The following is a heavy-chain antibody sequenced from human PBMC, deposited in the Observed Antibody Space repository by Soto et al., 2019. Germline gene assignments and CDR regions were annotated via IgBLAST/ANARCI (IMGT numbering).Heavy chain of an antibody. J-gene: IGHJ6*02. Sequence: QVQLVQSGAEVKKPGSSVKVSCKASGGTFSSYAISWVRQAPGQGLEWMGGIIPIFGTANYAQKFQGRVTITADESTSTAYMELSSLRSEDTAVYYCGDGSVSYGRYYYYGMDVWGQGTTVTVSS. CDR2: IIPIFGTA. CDR1: GGTFSSYA. CDR3: GDGSVSYGRYYYYGMDV. D-gene: IGHD3-10*01. V-gene: IGHV1-69*01.